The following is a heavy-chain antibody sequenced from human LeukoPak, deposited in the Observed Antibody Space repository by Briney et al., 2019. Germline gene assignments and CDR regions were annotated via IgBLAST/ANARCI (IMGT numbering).Heavy chain of an antibody. CDR3: ARDGNWGSNRRYYFDY. J-gene: IGHJ4*02. Sequence: SETLSLTCGVSGGSISGGDYYWSWIRQHPGKGLEWIGYVSYSGATYYNPSLKSRVTISVDTSENQFSLKLSSVTAADTAVYYCARDGNWGSNRRYYFDYWGQGTLVTVSS. CDR1: GGSISGGDYY. D-gene: IGHD7-27*01. V-gene: IGHV4-31*11. CDR2: VSYSGAT.